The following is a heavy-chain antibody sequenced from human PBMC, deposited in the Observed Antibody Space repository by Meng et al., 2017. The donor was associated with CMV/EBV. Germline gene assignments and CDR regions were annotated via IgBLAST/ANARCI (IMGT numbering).Heavy chain of an antibody. Sequence: GESLKISCAASGFTFNDYAMHWVRQAPGKGLEWVSAISGSGGSTYYADSVKGRFTISRDNSKNTLYLQMNSLRAEDTAVYYCAKDSDHRYFDYWGQGTLVTVSS. CDR3: AKDSDHRYFDY. CDR2: ISGSGGST. J-gene: IGHJ4*02. D-gene: IGHD1-14*01. CDR1: GFTFNDYA. V-gene: IGHV3-23*01.